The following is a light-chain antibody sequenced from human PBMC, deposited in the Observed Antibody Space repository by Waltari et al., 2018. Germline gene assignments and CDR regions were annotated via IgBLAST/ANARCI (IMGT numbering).Light chain of an antibody. Sequence: QAVVTQEPSLTVSPGDTVTLTCASSSGPVIAVRFPSWLQQRPGQAPRTLIYDTSIKNMWTPARFSGSLIGGRAVLTLSGAQTEDEADYYCLLSFRSGWVFGGGTRLIV. V-gene: IGLV7-46*01. CDR2: DTS. J-gene: IGLJ3*02. CDR1: SGPVIAVRF. CDR3: LLSFRSGWV.